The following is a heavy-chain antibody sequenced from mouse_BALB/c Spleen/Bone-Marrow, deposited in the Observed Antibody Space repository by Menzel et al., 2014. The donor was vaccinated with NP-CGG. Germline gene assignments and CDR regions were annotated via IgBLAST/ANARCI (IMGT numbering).Heavy chain of an antibody. V-gene: IGHV5-9-2*01. CDR2: ISGGGSYT. Sequence: EVQGVESGGGLVKSGGSLKLSCAASGFTFNSYGMSWVRQTPEKRLEWVATISGGGSYTFYPDSGKGRFTISRDNAKNDLYLQLSSLRSEDTALYYCARHAYYDQTEVSFVYWGQGTLVTVSA. CDR1: GFTFNSYG. D-gene: IGHD2-4*01. J-gene: IGHJ3*01. CDR3: ARHAYYDQTEVSFVY.